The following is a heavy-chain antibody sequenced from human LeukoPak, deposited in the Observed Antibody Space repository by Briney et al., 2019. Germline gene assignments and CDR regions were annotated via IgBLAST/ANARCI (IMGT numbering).Heavy chain of an antibody. CDR3: ARDGRRDIVVVPAAL. V-gene: IGHV1-18*01. CDR2: ISAYNGNT. J-gene: IGHJ4*02. Sequence: ASVKVSCKASGYTFTSYGISWVRQAPGQGLEWMGWISAYNGNTNYAQKLQDRVTMTTDTSTSTAYMELRSLRSDDAAVYYCARDGRRDIVVVPAALWGQGTLVTVSS. D-gene: IGHD2-2*01. CDR1: GYTFTSYG.